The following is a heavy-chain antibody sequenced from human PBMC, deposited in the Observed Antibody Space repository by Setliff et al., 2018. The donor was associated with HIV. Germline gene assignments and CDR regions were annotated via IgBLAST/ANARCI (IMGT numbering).Heavy chain of an antibody. V-gene: IGHV1-46*01. CDR2: IIPSGGST. D-gene: IGHD2-2*01. CDR3: ARDNFIDCSSTSCYANYYYGMDV. J-gene: IGHJ6*02. CDR1: GYAFSNYG. Sequence: GASVKVSCKASGYAFSNYGINWVRQAPGLGLEWMGGIIPSGGSTSYAQKFQGRVTMTRDTSTSTVYMELSSLRSEDTAVYYCARDNFIDCSSTSCYANYYYGMDVWGQGTTVTVSS.